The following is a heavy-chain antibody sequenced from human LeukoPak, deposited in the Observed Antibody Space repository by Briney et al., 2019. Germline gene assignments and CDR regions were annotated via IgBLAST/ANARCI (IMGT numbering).Heavy chain of an antibody. V-gene: IGHV3-7*05. J-gene: IGHJ4*02. CDR1: GXTFSSYW. CDR2: IKQDGSEK. Sequence: PGGSLRLSCAASGXTFSSYWMSWVRQAPGKGLEWVANIKQDGSEKYYVDSVKGRFTISRDNAKNSLYLQMNSLRAEDTAVYYCARDDRAVAGVDYWGQGTLVTVSS. D-gene: IGHD6-19*01. CDR3: ARDDRAVAGVDY.